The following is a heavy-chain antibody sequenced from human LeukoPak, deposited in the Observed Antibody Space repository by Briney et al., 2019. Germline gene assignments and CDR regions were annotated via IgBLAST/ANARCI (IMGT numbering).Heavy chain of an antibody. V-gene: IGHV3-21*01. Sequence: GGSLRLSCAASGFTFSSYSMNWVRQAPGKGLEWVSSISSSSSYIYYADSVKGRFTISRDNAKNSLYLQMNSLRAEDTAVYYCARGGWELPEGSLDYWGQGTLVTVSS. CDR1: GFTFSSYS. D-gene: IGHD1-26*01. CDR2: ISSSSSYI. CDR3: ARGGWELPEGSLDY. J-gene: IGHJ4*02.